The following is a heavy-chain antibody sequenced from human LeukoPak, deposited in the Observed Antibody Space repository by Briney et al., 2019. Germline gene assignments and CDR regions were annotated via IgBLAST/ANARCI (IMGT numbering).Heavy chain of an antibody. V-gene: IGHV4-34*01. CDR3: ARDPKRGYSYGP. CDR1: GGSFSGYY. Sequence: PSETLSLTCAVYGGSFSGYYWSWIRQPPGKGPEWIGEINHSGSTNYNPSLKSRVTISVDTSKNQFSLKLSSVTAADTAVYYCARDPKRGYSYGPWGQGTLVTVSS. CDR2: INHSGST. J-gene: IGHJ5*02. D-gene: IGHD5-18*01.